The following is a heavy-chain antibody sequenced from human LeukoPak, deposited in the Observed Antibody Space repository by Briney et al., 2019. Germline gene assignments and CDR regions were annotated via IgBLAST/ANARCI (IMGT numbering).Heavy chain of an antibody. V-gene: IGHV4-59*11. J-gene: IGHJ3*02. CDR2: ISSIGST. D-gene: IGHD6-13*01. CDR1: DDSFSTHY. Sequence: SETLSLTCSVSDDSFSTHYWTWIRQPPGKGLEWIGYISSIGSTNYNPSLKSRVTISVDTSKKQFSLKMTSVTAADTAVYYCAKVYGSSWFLDAFDIWGQGTMVTVSS. CDR3: AKVYGSSWFLDAFDI.